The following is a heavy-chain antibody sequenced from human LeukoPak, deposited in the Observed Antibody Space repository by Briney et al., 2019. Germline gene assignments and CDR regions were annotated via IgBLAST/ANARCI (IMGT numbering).Heavy chain of an antibody. CDR2: ISGSGGST. V-gene: IGHV3-23*01. CDR1: GFTFSSYA. D-gene: IGHD6-13*01. CDR3: AKDIAALPYYYYYYGMDV. Sequence: SGASLRLSCAASGFTFSSYAVSWVRQAPGKGLEWVSAISGSGGSTYYADSVKGRFTISRDNSKNTLYLQMNSLRAEDTAVYYCAKDIAALPYYYYYYGMDVWGQGTTVTVSS. J-gene: IGHJ6*02.